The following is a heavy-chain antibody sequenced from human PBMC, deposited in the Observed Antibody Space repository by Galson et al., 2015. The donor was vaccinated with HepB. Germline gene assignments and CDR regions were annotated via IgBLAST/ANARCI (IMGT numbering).Heavy chain of an antibody. CDR3: ARGPVNYDILTGTGPY. CDR2: INPSGGST. J-gene: IGHJ4*02. D-gene: IGHD3-9*01. V-gene: IGHV1-46*04. CDR1: GYTFTSYY. Sequence: SVKVSCKASGYTFTSYYMHWVRQAPGQGLEWMGIINPSGGSTSYAQKLQGRVTMTRDTSTSTVYMELSSLRSEDTAVYYCARGPVNYDILTGTGPYWGQGTLVTVSS.